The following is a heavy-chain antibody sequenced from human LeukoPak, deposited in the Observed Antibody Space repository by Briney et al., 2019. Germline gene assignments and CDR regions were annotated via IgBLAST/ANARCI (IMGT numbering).Heavy chain of an antibody. V-gene: IGHV1-69*13. Sequence: GASVKVSCKASGGTFSSYAISWVRQAPGQGLEWMGGIIPIFGTANYAQKFQGRVTITADESTSTAYMELSSLRSEDTAVYYCARIGGITMVRGVQGDYYGMDVWGKGTTVTVSS. CDR1: GGTFSSYA. J-gene: IGHJ6*04. D-gene: IGHD3-10*01. CDR3: ARIGGITMVRGVQGDYYGMDV. CDR2: IIPIFGTA.